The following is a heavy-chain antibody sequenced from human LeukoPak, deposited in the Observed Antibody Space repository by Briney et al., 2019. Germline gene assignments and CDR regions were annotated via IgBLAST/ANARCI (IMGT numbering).Heavy chain of an antibody. CDR1: GGSFSGYY. J-gene: IGHJ4*02. Sequence: SETLSLTCAVYGGSFSGYYWSWIRQPPGKGLEWIGEINHSGSTNYNPSLKSRVTISVDTSKNQFSLKLSSVTAADTAVYYCARGLVAVADWSQGTLVTVSS. CDR2: INHSGST. V-gene: IGHV4-34*01. CDR3: ARGLVAVAD. D-gene: IGHD6-19*01.